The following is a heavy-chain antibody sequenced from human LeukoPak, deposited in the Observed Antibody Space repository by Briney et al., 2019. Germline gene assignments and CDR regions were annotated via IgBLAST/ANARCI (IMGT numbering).Heavy chain of an antibody. J-gene: IGHJ4*02. V-gene: IGHV3-48*02. CDR2: ISSSSSTI. Sequence: GALRLSCAASGFTFSSYSMNWVRQAPGKGLEWVSYISSSSSTIYYADSVKGRFTISRDNAKNSLYLQMNSLRDEDTAVYYCARGLANYGGNSDLDYWGQGTLVTVSS. D-gene: IGHD4-23*01. CDR3: ARGLANYGGNSDLDY. CDR1: GFTFSSYS.